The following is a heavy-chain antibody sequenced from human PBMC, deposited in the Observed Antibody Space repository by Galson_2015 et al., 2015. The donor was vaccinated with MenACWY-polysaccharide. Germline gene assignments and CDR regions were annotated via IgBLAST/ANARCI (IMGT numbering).Heavy chain of an antibody. V-gene: IGHV3-7*01. CDR1: GFSLGAWY. D-gene: IGHD3-10*01. CDR2: IKRDGSDK. J-gene: IGHJ4*02. Sequence: SLRLSCAASGFSLGAWYMSWIRQASGKGLEWVASIKRDGSDKYYVDSVKGRFTISRDNAKNSLYLEMNSLRVEDTAVYYCARGHLWLGTWGQGTLVTVSS. CDR3: ARGHLWLGT.